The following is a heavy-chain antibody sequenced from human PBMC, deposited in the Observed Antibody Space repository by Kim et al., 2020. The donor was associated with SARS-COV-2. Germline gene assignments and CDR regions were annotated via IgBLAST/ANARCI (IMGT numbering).Heavy chain of an antibody. Sequence: QKLQGRVTMTTDTSTSTAYMELRSLRSDDTAVYYCARDGGRYSYGRDFDYWGQGTLVTVSS. D-gene: IGHD5-18*01. V-gene: IGHV1-18*01. CDR3: ARDGGRYSYGRDFDY. J-gene: IGHJ4*02.